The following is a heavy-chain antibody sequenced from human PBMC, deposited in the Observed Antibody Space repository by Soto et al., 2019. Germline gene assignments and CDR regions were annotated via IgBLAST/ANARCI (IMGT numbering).Heavy chain of an antibody. D-gene: IGHD3-10*01. CDR3: ARGHFNRGYGSGSYLPY. J-gene: IGHJ4*02. CDR2: INHSGST. V-gene: IGHV4-30-2*01. Sequence: SETLSLTCAVSGGSISSGGYSWSWIRQPPGKGLEWIGEINHSGSTNYNPSLKSRVTISVDTSKNQFSLKLSSVTAADTAVYYCARGHFNRGYGSGSYLPYWGQGTLVTVSS. CDR1: GGSISSGGYS.